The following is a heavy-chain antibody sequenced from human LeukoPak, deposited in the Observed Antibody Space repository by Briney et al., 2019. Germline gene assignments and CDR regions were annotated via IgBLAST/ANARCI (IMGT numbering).Heavy chain of an antibody. Sequence: SVKVSCKASGGTFSSYAISWVRQAPGQGLEWMGRIIPILGIANCAQKFQGRVTITADKSTSTAYMELSSLRSEDTAVYYCARGRSAAAGTGDAFDIWGQGTMVTVSS. CDR3: ARGRSAAAGTGDAFDI. CDR1: GGTFSSYA. D-gene: IGHD6-13*01. J-gene: IGHJ3*02. CDR2: IIPILGIA. V-gene: IGHV1-69*04.